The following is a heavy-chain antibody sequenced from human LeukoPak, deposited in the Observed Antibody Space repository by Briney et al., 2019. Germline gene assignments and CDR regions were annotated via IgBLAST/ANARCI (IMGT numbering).Heavy chain of an antibody. V-gene: IGHV4-59*08. Sequence: SETLSLTCTVSGGSISSYYWSWIRQPPGKGLEWIGYIYYSGSTNYNPSLKSRVTISVDTSKNQFSLKLSSVTAADTAVYYCARHLRDDSSGYYRDAFDIWGQGTMVTVSS. J-gene: IGHJ3*02. CDR2: IYYSGST. D-gene: IGHD3-22*01. CDR3: ARHLRDDSSGYYRDAFDI. CDR1: GGSISSYY.